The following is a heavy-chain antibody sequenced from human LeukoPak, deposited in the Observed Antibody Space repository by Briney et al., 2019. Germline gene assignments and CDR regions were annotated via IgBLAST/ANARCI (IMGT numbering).Heavy chain of an antibody. Sequence: GGSLRLSCAASGFAFNTYGMSWVRQAPGKGLEWVSAISGSGGNTYYADSVKGRFTISRDNSKNTLYLQMNSLRAEDTAVYYCAKDTGTYYYDSSGYFYWGQGTLVTVSS. CDR1: GFAFNTYG. CDR3: AKDTGTYYYDSSGYFY. CDR2: ISGSGGNT. D-gene: IGHD3-22*01. V-gene: IGHV3-23*01. J-gene: IGHJ4*02.